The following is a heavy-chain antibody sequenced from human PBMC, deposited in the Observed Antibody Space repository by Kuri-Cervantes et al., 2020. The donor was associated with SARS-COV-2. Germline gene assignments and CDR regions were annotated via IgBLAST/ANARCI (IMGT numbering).Heavy chain of an antibody. D-gene: IGHD5-12*01. CDR3: AKDALFRPYEMGWLRLGYFDY. V-gene: IGHV3-64*01. CDR1: GFTSSSYS. Sequence: GESLRLSCAASGFTSSSYSMNWVRQAPGEGMEYVSAISSNGGSTYDANSVKGRFTISRDNSKNTLYLKMNSLRAGDTAVYYCAKDALFRPYEMGWLRLGYFDYWGQGTLVTVSS. CDR2: ISSNGGST. J-gene: IGHJ4*02.